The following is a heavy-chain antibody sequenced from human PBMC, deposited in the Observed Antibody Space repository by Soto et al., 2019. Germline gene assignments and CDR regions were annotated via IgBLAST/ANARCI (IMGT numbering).Heavy chain of an antibody. V-gene: IGHV4-34*01. D-gene: IGHD2-21*01. Sequence: PSETLSLTCAVYGGSFSGYYWSWIRQPPGKWLEWIGEINHSGSTNYNPSLKSRVTISVDTSKNQFSLKLSSVTAADTAVYYCARGPSMRLMQFNRFFDYWGQGXLVTVYS. CDR3: ARGPSMRLMQFNRFFDY. CDR2: INHSGST. CDR1: GGSFSGYY. J-gene: IGHJ4*02.